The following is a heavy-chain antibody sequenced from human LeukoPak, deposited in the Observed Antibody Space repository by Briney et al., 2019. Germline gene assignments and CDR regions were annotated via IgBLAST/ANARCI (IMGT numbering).Heavy chain of an antibody. CDR1: GYSFTSYW. J-gene: IGHJ4*02. V-gene: IGHV5-51*01. CDR3: ARLNSGYSSGWFLDY. D-gene: IGHD6-19*01. Sequence: GESLKISCKGSGYSFTSYWIGWVRQMPGKGLEWMGIIYPGDSDTRYSPSFQGQVTISADKSISTAYLQWSSLRASDTAMYYCARLNSGYSSGWFLDYWGQGTLVTVSS. CDR2: IYPGDSDT.